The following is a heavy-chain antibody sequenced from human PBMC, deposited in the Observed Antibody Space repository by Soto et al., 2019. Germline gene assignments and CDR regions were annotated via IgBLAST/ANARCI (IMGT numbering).Heavy chain of an antibody. CDR1: GGSFSGYY. CDR3: ARARRYYDFWSGYRFDP. V-gene: IGHV4-34*01. J-gene: IGHJ5*02. D-gene: IGHD3-3*01. Sequence: SETLSLTCAVYGGSFSGYYWSWIRQPPGKGLEWIGEINHSGSTNYNPSLKSRVTISVDTSKNQFSLKLSSVTAADTAVYYCARARRYYDFWSGYRFDPWGQGTLVTVSS. CDR2: INHSGST.